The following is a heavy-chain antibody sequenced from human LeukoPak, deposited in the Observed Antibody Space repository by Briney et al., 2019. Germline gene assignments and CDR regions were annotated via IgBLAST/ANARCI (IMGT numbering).Heavy chain of an antibody. D-gene: IGHD1-1*01. CDR1: GFTFSSYW. J-gene: IGHJ6*03. V-gene: IGHV3-7*01. CDR3: ASVNQGWNPPDYYYYYYMDV. Sequence: GGSLRLSCAASGFTFSSYWMSWVRQAPGKGLEWVANIKQDGSEKYYVDSVKGRFTISRDNAKNSLYLQMNSLRAEDAAVYYCASVNQGWNPPDYYYYYYMDVWGKGTTVTVSS. CDR2: IKQDGSEK.